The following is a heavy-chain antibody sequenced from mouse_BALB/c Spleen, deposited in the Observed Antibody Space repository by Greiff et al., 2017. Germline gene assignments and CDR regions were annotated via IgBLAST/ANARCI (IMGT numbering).Heavy chain of an antibody. CDR2: INPSSGYT. D-gene: IGHD1-3*01. J-gene: IGHJ3*01. V-gene: IGHV1-4*02. Sequence: VQLQQSAAELARPGASVKMSCKASGYTFTSYTMHWVKQRPGQGLEWIVYINPSSGYTEYNQKFKDKTTLTADKSSSTAYMQLSSLTSEDSAVYYCARSYKPWFAYWGQGTLVTVSA. CDR3: ARSYKPWFAY. CDR1: GYTFTSYT.